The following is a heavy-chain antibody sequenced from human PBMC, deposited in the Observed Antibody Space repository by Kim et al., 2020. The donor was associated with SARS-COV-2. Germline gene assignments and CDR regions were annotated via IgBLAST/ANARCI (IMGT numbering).Heavy chain of an antibody. J-gene: IGHJ4*02. Sequence: SLKLRVTISVEPSKSQFSLKLSSVTAADTAVYYCARLSYYDSSGYYEFDYWGQGTLVTVSS. V-gene: IGHV4-39*01. D-gene: IGHD3-22*01. CDR3: ARLSYYDSSGYYEFDY.